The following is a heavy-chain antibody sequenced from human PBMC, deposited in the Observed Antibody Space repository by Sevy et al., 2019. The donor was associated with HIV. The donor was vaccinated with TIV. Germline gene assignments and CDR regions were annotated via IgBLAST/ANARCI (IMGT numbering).Heavy chain of an antibody. CDR3: ARGYCTGGSCSPGGF. V-gene: IGHV1-18*01. CDR1: GYTFTSYI. Sequence: ASVKVSCKTSGYTFTSYIISWVRQAPGQGLEWMGWISPLNGDIKYVQTFQGRVTMSIDTSTSTAYMDLRSLRSDDTAVYYCARGYCTGGSCSPGGFWGQGTLVTVSS. J-gene: IGHJ4*02. CDR2: ISPLNGDI. D-gene: IGHD2-15*01.